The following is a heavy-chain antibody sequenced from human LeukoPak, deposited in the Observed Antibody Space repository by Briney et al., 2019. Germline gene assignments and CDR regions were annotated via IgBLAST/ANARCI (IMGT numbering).Heavy chain of an antibody. J-gene: IGHJ4*02. CDR2: INHSGST. CDR3: ARHRTYYYDSSGYYYYVAYFDY. CDR1: GGSSSGYY. Sequence: PSETLSLTCAVYGGSSSGYYWSWIRQPPGKGLEWIGEINHSGSTNYNPSLKSRVTISVDTSKNQFSLKLSSVTAADTAVYYCARHRTYYYDSSGYYYYVAYFDYWGQGTLVTVSS. D-gene: IGHD3-22*01. V-gene: IGHV4-34*01.